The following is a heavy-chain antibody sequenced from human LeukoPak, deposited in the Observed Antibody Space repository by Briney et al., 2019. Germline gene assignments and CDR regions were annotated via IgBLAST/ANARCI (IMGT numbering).Heavy chain of an antibody. CDR2: INVRKGNT. J-gene: IGHJ4*01. D-gene: IGHD2-8*01. CDR3: ARRGPNLYDY. CDR1: GHTFKSDG. Sequence: ASVKVSCKPSGHTFKSDGVTWVRQAPGEGLEWLGWINVRKGNTDYAQKFQDRLIMTTDTSASIAYMELRSLRFDDTAVYYCARRGPNLYDYWGHGTLVTVSS. V-gene: IGHV1-18*01.